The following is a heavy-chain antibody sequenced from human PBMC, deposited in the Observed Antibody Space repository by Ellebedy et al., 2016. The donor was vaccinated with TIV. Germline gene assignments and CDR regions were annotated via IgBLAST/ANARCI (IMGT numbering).Heavy chain of an antibody. Sequence: GESLKISCAASGFTLNDYWMSWVRQVPGKGLEWVANIKLDGSEKYYVDSVKGRFNISRDNAKKSLYQQMNSLRAEDTAVYYCARTTSKGRNDAFNIWGQGTMVTVFS. D-gene: IGHD1-1*01. J-gene: IGHJ3*02. CDR2: IKLDGSEK. CDR1: GFTLNDYW. CDR3: ARTTSKGRNDAFNI. V-gene: IGHV3-7*03.